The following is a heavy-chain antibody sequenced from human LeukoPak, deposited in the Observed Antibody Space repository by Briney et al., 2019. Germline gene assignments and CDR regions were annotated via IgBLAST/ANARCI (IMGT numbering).Heavy chain of an antibody. CDR2: IYYSGST. CDR3: ARQYCGSGSYRPLTGYYYYYMDV. CDR1: GGSISSSSYY. J-gene: IGHJ6*03. Sequence: SENLSLTCTVSGGSISSSSYYWGWIRQPPGKGLEWIGSIYYSGSTYYNPSLKSRVTISVDTSKNQFSLKLSSVTAADTAVYYCARQYCGSGSYRPLTGYYYYYMDVWGKGTTVTISS. V-gene: IGHV4-39*01. D-gene: IGHD3-10*01.